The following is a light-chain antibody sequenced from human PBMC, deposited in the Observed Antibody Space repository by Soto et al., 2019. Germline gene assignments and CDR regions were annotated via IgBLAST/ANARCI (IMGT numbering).Light chain of an antibody. CDR2: GNS. CDR1: SSNIGAGYD. Sequence: QSVLTQPPSGSGDPGQRVTISCTGSSSNIGAGYDVHWYQQLPGTAPKLLIYGNSNRPSGVPDRFSGSKSGTSASLAITGLQAEDEADYYCQSYDSSLSGHVVFGGGTKLTVL. CDR3: QSYDSSLSGHVV. V-gene: IGLV1-40*01. J-gene: IGLJ2*01.